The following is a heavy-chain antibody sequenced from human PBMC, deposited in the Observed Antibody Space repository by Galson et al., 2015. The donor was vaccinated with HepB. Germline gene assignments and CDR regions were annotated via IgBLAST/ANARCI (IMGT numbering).Heavy chain of an antibody. J-gene: IGHJ5*02. Sequence: SLRLSCAAFGFTFRTSAMHWVRQAPGKGLEWVAVISYDGSDKYYADSVKGRFTISRDNSKNTLSLQMSSLRPEDTAVYYCVREGYSSSIGWFDPWGQGTLVTVS. CDR1: GFTFRTSA. V-gene: IGHV3-30-3*01. CDR3: VREGYSSSIGWFDP. CDR2: ISYDGSDK. D-gene: IGHD4-11*01.